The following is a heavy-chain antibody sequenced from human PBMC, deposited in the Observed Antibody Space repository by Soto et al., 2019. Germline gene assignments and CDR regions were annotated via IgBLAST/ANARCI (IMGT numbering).Heavy chain of an antibody. D-gene: IGHD3-22*01. Sequence: QAQLQESGPGLVKPSGTLSLTCAVSGGSISSSNWWSWVRQPPGKGLEWIGEIYHSGSTNYNPSLKSRVTISVDKSKNQFSLKLSSVTAADTAVYYCARRYYYDSSGWGRASWYFDLWGRGTLVTVSS. V-gene: IGHV4-4*02. CDR2: IYHSGST. J-gene: IGHJ2*01. CDR3: ARRYYYDSSGWGRASWYFDL. CDR1: GGSISSSNW.